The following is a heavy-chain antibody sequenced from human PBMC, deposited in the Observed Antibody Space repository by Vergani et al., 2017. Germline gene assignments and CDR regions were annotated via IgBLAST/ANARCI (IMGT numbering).Heavy chain of an antibody. D-gene: IGHD5-12*01. Sequence: QVHLVESGGGVVQPGGSLRLSCAASEFTFSAYGMRWVRQAPGKGLEWVAFIWYDGSKKYYTDSVKGRFTISRDNSKNTLYLQMNSLRPEDTAVYYCVKDRXMRYSGYDVFFDYWGQGTLVIVSS. CDR2: IWYDGSKK. V-gene: IGHV3-30*02. CDR1: EFTFSAYG. J-gene: IGHJ4*02. CDR3: VKDRXMRYSGYDVFFDY.